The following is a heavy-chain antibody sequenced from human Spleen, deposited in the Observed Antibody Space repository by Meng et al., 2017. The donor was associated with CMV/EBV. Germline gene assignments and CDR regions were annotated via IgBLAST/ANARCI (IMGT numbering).Heavy chain of an antibody. CDR2: INPNGGAT. CDR3: ATWDHDTSGFWDY. Sequence: CQVSGHAFIAYYRQWVRQAPGQGPEWMGRINPNGGATIFAQTFQARVTLTWDTSISTGYMELGSLTSDDTAVYYCATWDHDTSGFWDYWGPGTLVTVSS. D-gene: IGHD3-22*01. V-gene: IGHV1-2*06. CDR1: GHAFIAYY. J-gene: IGHJ4*02.